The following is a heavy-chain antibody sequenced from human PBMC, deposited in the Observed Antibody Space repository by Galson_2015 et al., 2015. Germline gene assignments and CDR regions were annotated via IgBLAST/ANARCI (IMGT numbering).Heavy chain of an antibody. CDR2: ISNDGNNK. CDR3: VKDRTESWSTLDN. J-gene: IGHJ4*02. CDR1: EFPFNIYG. D-gene: IGHD2-8*01. Sequence: SLRLSCAASEFPFNIYGMHWVRQAPGKGLEWVAVISNDGNNKHYADSVKGRFAISRDNSRNTLYLQMNSLRTEDTAVYYCVKDRTESWSTLDNWGQGTLVTVSS. V-gene: IGHV3-30*18.